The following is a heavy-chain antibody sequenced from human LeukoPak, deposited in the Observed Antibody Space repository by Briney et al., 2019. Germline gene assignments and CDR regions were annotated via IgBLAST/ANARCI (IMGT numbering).Heavy chain of an antibody. CDR3: AREGNSGWYY. CDR2: ISSSSSYI. V-gene: IGHV3-21*01. Sequence: PGGSLRLSCAASGFTFSSYSMNWVRQAPGKGLEWVSSISSSSSYIYYADSVKGRFTITRDNAKNSLYLQMNSLRAEDTAVYYCAREGNSGWYYWGQGTLVTVSS. J-gene: IGHJ4*02. D-gene: IGHD6-19*01. CDR1: GFTFSSYS.